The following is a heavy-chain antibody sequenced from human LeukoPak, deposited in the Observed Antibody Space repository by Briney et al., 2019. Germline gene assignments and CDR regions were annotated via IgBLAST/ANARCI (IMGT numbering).Heavy chain of an antibody. CDR3: ARDRLGVPAEYYYGMDV. Sequence: GGSLRLSCAASGFTFSTYAMTWVRQAPGKGLECVSVISRSGSSTHYADSVKGRFTISRDNSKNMLYLQMNSLRAEDTAVYYCARDRLGVPAEYYYGMDVWGQGTTVTVSS. J-gene: IGHJ6*02. CDR2: ISRSGSST. D-gene: IGHD2-2*01. V-gene: IGHV3-23*01. CDR1: GFTFSTYA.